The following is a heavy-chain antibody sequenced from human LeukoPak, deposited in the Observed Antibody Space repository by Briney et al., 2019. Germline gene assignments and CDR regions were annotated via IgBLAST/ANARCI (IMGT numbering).Heavy chain of an antibody. CDR3: ARPVPTHNDYDLGGYADAIDI. V-gene: IGHV4-39*01. Sequence: SETLSLTSTHPRGSLCESIYYWGSIRQPTGKGLEWIGSIYYSGSTYYNPSLKSRVTISVDTSKNQFSLKLSSVTAADTAVYYCARPVPTHNDYDLGGYADAIDIWGQGTMVTVSS. CDR2: IYYSGST. D-gene: IGHD5-12*01. J-gene: IGHJ3*02. CDR1: RGSLCESIYY.